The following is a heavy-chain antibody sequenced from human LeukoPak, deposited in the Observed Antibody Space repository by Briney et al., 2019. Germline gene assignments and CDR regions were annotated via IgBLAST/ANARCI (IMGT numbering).Heavy chain of an antibody. CDR3: ARDGSGSRYNWFDP. J-gene: IGHJ5*02. D-gene: IGHD3-10*01. CDR1: GGSISSYY. Sequence: PSETLSLTCTVSGGSISSYYWSWIRQPPGKGLEWIGYIYYSGSTNYNPSLKSRVTISVDTSKNQFPLKLSSVTAADTAVYYCARDGSGSRYNWFDPWGQGTLVTVSS. CDR2: IYYSGST. V-gene: IGHV4-59*01.